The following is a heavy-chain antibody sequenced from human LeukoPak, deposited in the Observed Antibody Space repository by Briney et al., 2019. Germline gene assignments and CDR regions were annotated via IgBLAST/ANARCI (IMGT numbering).Heavy chain of an antibody. CDR3: ARDLDGGYLNWFDP. V-gene: IGHV1-2*02. CDR1: GYTFTGYY. Sequence: GASVKVSCTASGYTFTGYYMHWVRQAPGQGLEWMGWINPNSGGTNYAQKFQGRVTMTRDTSISTAYMELSRLRSDDTAVYYCARDLDGGYLNWFDPWGQGTLVTVSS. J-gene: IGHJ5*02. D-gene: IGHD5-12*01. CDR2: INPNSGGT.